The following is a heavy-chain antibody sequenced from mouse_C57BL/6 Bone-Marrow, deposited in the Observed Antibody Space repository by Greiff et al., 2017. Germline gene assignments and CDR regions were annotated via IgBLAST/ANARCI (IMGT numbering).Heavy chain of an antibody. CDR2: IRLKSDNYAT. CDR1: GFTFSNYW. D-gene: IGHD1-1*01. CDR3: TGGDTTVVAHYYAMDY. V-gene: IGHV6-3*01. Sequence: EVKLVESGGGLVQPGGSMKLSCVASGFTFSNYWMNWVRQSPEKGLEWVAQIRLKSDNYATHYAESVQGRFTISRDDSKSSVYLQMNNLRAEDTGIYYCTGGDTTVVAHYYAMDYWGQGTSVTVSS. J-gene: IGHJ4*01.